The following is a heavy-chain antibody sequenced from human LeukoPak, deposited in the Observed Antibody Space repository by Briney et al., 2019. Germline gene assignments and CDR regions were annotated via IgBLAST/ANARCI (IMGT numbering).Heavy chain of an antibody. J-gene: IGHJ6*02. V-gene: IGHV3-53*01. Sequence: GGSLRLSCAASGFTVSSNYMSWVRQAPGKGLEWVSVIYSGGSTYYADSVKGRFTISRDNSKNTLYLQMNSLRAEDTAVYYCASLTSYYYGMDVWGQGTTVTVSS. CDR3: ASLTSYYYGMDV. CDR2: IYSGGST. D-gene: IGHD4-11*01. CDR1: GFTVSSNY.